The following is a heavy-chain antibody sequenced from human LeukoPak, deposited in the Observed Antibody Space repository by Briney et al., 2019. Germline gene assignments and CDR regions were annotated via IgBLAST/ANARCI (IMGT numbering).Heavy chain of an antibody. J-gene: IGHJ6*02. Sequence: GASVKVSCKASGYTFTSYGISWVRQAPGQGLEWMGWISAYNGNTNYAQKFQGWVTMTRDTSISTAYMELSRLRSDDTAVYYCASSIRARAGWDSSSWYASHYYYGMDVWGQGTTVTVSS. CDR3: ASSIRARAGWDSSSWYASHYYYGMDV. CDR2: ISAYNGNT. CDR1: GYTFTSYG. D-gene: IGHD6-13*01. V-gene: IGHV1-18*01.